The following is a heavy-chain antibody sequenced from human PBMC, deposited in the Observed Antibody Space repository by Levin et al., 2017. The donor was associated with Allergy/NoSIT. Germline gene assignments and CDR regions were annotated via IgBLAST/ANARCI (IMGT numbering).Heavy chain of an antibody. CDR3: ARDVSHYGDYFFFDY. CDR2: ISYDGSNK. D-gene: IGHD4-17*01. V-gene: IGHV3-30-3*01. Sequence: GGSLRLSCAASGFTFSSYAMHWVRQAPGKGLEWVAVISYDGSNKYYADSVKGRFTISRDNSKNTLYLQMNSLRAEDTAVYYCARDVSHYGDYFFFDYWGQGTLVTVSS. CDR1: GFTFSSYA. J-gene: IGHJ4*02.